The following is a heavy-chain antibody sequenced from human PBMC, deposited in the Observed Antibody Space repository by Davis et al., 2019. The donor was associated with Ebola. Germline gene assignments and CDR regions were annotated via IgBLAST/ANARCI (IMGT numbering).Heavy chain of an antibody. J-gene: IGHJ4*02. V-gene: IGHV4-30-4*01. CDR3: ARHQYYDFWSGPLFDY. CDR1: GGSISGDDYY. CDR2: IHYTGGT. D-gene: IGHD3-3*01. Sequence: MPSETLSLTFTVSGGSISGDDYYWSWIRQPPGQGLEWLGYIHYTGGTYYNPSLKSRVTISVDTSKNQFSLKLSSVTAADTAVYYCARHQYYDFWSGPLFDYWGQGTLVTVSS.